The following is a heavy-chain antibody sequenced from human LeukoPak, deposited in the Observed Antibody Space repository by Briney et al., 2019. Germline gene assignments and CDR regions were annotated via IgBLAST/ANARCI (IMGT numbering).Heavy chain of an antibody. CDR1: GGSISSSSYY. V-gene: IGHV4-61*05. J-gene: IGHJ3*02. CDR2: IYYSGST. CDR3: ARIEHYGDYLFDI. D-gene: IGHD4-17*01. Sequence: SETLSLTCTVSGGSISSSSYYWGWIRQPPGKGLEWIGYIYYSGSTNYNPSLKSRVTISVDTSKNQFSLKLSSVTAADTAVYYCARIEHYGDYLFDIWGQGTMVTVSS.